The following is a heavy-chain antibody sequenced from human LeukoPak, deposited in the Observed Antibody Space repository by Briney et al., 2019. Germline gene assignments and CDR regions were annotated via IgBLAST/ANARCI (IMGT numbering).Heavy chain of an antibody. CDR3: ARDLSGVTGYTYGRGIDY. J-gene: IGHJ4*02. Sequence: GGSLRLSCAASGFTFSIYAMSWVRQAPGKGLEWVANIKKDGSEKYYVDSVKGRFTISRDNAKTSLYLQMNSLRVEDTAVYYCARDLSGVTGYTYGRGIDYWGQGTLVTVSS. D-gene: IGHD5-18*01. CDR1: GFTFSIYA. V-gene: IGHV3-7*01. CDR2: IKKDGSEK.